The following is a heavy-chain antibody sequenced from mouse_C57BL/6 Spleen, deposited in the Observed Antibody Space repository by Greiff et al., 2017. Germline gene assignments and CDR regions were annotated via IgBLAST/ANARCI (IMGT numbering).Heavy chain of an antibody. CDR3: ARFYGSSYEAMDY. CDR1: GYAFRSSW. CDR2: IYPGDGDS. Sequence: VQRVESGPELVKPGASVKISCKASGYAFRSSWMNWVKQRPGKGLEWIGRIYPGDGDSNYNGKFKGKATLTADKSSSTAYMQLSSLTSEDSAVYFCARFYGSSYEAMDYWGQGTSVTVSS. D-gene: IGHD1-1*01. J-gene: IGHJ4*01. V-gene: IGHV1-82*01.